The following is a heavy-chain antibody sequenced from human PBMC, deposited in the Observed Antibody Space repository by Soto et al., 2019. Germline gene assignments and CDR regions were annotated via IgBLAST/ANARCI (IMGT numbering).Heavy chain of an antibody. CDR2: VSLANRS. J-gene: IGHJ4*01. V-gene: IGHV4-4*02. CDR3: TRGFQYWLPTFF. CDR1: GVSIVNGNW. Sequence: LQESGPGLVRPSGTLSLTCSVSGVSIVNGNWWGWVRQSPGRGLEWIGEVSLANRSYYSPSLKSRVTISMDESKNQFSLILTSVTAADAGMYFCTRGFQYWLPTFFWGHGTRVTVSS. D-gene: IGHD2-8*02.